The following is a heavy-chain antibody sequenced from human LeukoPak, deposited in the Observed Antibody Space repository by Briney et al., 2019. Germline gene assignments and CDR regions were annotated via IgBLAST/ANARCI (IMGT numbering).Heavy chain of an antibody. CDR3: AKATGDYYDSSGYYYAGWFDP. Sequence: PGGSLRLSCAASGFTFSTYGMDWVRQAPGKGLEWVAFIRLDGSDKYYADSVKGRFTIYRDNSKNTLYLQMNSLRAEDTAVYYCAKATGDYYDSSGYYYAGWFDPWGQGTLVTVSS. J-gene: IGHJ5*02. D-gene: IGHD3-22*01. CDR1: GFTFSTYG. V-gene: IGHV3-30*02. CDR2: IRLDGSDK.